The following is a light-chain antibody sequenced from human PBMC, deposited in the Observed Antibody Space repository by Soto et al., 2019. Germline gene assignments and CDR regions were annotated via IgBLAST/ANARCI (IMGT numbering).Light chain of an antibody. Sequence: IMMTHSPCTLSVPPVKGASLSFTSSQIVNLNSAWYQQKPGQPPRLLLYGASTRATGIPVRFRGSGSGTEFTLTISSLQSEDSAVYYRHHYDAWPLTFGGGAKVDIK. CDR3: HHYDAWPLT. V-gene: IGKV3-15*01. CDR1: QIVNLN. CDR2: GAS. J-gene: IGKJ4*01.